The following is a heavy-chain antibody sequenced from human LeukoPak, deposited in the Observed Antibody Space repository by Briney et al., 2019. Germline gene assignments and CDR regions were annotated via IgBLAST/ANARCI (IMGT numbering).Heavy chain of an antibody. Sequence: GGSLRLSCAASGFTFSSYGMSWVRQAPGKGLEWVSAISGSGGSTYYADSVKGRFTISRDNSKNTLYLQMNSLRAEDTAVYYCAKAGRYSGYDWLDYWGQGTLVTVSS. CDR2: ISGSGGST. J-gene: IGHJ4*02. D-gene: IGHD5-12*01. CDR1: GFTFSSYG. V-gene: IGHV3-23*01. CDR3: AKAGRYSGYDWLDY.